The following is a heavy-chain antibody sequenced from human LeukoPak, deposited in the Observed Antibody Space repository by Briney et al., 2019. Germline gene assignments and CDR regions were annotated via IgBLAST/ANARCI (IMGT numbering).Heavy chain of an antibody. V-gene: IGHV3-30*18. CDR3: AKEHCSDGMCLSPDD. CDR2: ISYDGSNK. J-gene: IGHJ4*02. D-gene: IGHD2-15*01. Sequence: PGRSLRLSCAASGFTFSSYGMHWVRQAPGKGLEWVAVISYDGSNKYYADSVKGRFTVSRDISKNTVYLEMNSLRAEDTAVYYCAKEHCSDGMCLSPDDWGQGTLVTVFS. CDR1: GFTFSSYG.